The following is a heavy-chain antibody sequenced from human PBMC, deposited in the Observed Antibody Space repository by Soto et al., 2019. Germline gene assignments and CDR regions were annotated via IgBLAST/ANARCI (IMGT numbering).Heavy chain of an antibody. CDR3: ARDWNTDDAFDI. D-gene: IGHD1-1*01. CDR2: INHSGST. J-gene: IGHJ3*02. V-gene: IGHV4-34*01. CDR1: GGSFSGYY. Sequence: QVQLQQWGAGLLKPSETLSLTCAVYGGSFSGYYWSWIRQPPGEGLEWIGEINHSGSTNYNPSLKSRVTISVDTSKNQFSLKLSSVTAADTAVYYCARDWNTDDAFDIWGQGTMVTVSS.